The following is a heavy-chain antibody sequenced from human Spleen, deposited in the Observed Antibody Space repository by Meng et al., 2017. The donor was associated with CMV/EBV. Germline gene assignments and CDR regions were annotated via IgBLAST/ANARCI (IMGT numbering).Heavy chain of an antibody. CDR2: ISAYNGNT. Sequence: YTFTSYGISWVRQAPGQGLEWMGWISAYNGNTNYAQKLQGRVTMTTDTSTSTAYMELRSLRSDDTAVYYCARFSSSDHYYYYGMDVWGQGTTVTVSS. CDR1: YTFTSYG. CDR3: ARFSSSDHYYYYGMDV. J-gene: IGHJ6*02. D-gene: IGHD6-6*01. V-gene: IGHV1-18*01.